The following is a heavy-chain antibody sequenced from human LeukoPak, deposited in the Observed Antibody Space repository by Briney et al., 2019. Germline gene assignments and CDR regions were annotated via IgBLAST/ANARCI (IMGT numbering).Heavy chain of an antibody. D-gene: IGHD4-17*01. V-gene: IGHV2-5*01. CDR3: AHYGDYRFLYYFDD. J-gene: IGHJ4*02. CDR1: GFSLNTPGVG. Sequence: SGPTLVKPTQTLTLTCTFSGFSLNTPGVGVGWIRQPPGKALEWLALIYWNNDNRYSPYLRSRLTISKDTSKSQVVLTMTKMDPVDTATYYCAHYGDYRFLYYFDDWGQGTLVTVSS. CDR2: IYWNNDN.